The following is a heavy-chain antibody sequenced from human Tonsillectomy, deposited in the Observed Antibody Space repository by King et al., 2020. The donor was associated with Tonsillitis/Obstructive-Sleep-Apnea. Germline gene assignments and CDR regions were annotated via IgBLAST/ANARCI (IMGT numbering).Heavy chain of an antibody. CDR2: ISYDGGYK. Sequence: VQLVESGGGVVQPGRSLRLSCAASGFIFSRNGIHWVRQAPGKGLEWGAVISYDGGYKYFADSVKGRITISRDNSKSTLYLQMNSLRAEDTAVYYCAKAHWGYCSSTSCSKGLDVWGQGTTVTVSS. D-gene: IGHD2-2*01. CDR3: AKAHWGYCSSTSCSKGLDV. V-gene: IGHV3-30*18. J-gene: IGHJ6*02. CDR1: GFIFSRNG.